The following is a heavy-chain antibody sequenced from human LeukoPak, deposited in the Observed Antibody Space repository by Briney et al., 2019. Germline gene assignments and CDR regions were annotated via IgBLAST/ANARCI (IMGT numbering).Heavy chain of an antibody. Sequence: SETLSLTCAVYGGSFSGYYWSWIRQPPGKGLEWIGEINHSGSTNYNPSLKSRVTISVDTSKNQFSLKLSSVTAADTAVYYCARLYCSSTSKGYYYYMDVWGKGTTVTVSS. V-gene: IGHV4-34*01. CDR1: GGSFSGYY. CDR2: INHSGST. D-gene: IGHD2-2*01. J-gene: IGHJ6*03. CDR3: ARLYCSSTSKGYYYYMDV.